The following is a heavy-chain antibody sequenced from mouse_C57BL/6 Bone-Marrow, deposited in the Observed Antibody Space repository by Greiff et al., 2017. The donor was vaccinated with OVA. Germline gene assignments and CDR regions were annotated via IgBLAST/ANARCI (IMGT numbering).Heavy chain of an antibody. Sequence: EVQGVESGGGLVQPGGSLKLSCAASGFTFSDYYMYWVRQTPEKRLEWVAYISNGGGSTYYPDTVKGRFTISRDNAKNTLYLQMSRLKSEDTAMYYCARPFYYGSSYERSAMDYWGQGTSVTVSS. CDR3: ARPFYYGSSYERSAMDY. CDR2: ISNGGGST. V-gene: IGHV5-12*01. J-gene: IGHJ4*01. CDR1: GFTFSDYY. D-gene: IGHD1-1*01.